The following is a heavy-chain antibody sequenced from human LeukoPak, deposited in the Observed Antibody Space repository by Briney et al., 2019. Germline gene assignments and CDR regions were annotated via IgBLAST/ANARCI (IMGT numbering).Heavy chain of an antibody. CDR3: AKASELGRGYFHY. Sequence: GGSLRLSCAASGFTFSSYAMHWVRQAPGKGLEWVALMSYDGSSKYYADSVKGRFTISRANSQNTLYLQMNSLRAEDTAVYYCAKASELGRGYFHYWGQGTLVTVSS. J-gene: IGHJ4*02. CDR2: MSYDGSSK. V-gene: IGHV3-30-3*01. CDR1: GFTFSSYA. D-gene: IGHD7-27*01.